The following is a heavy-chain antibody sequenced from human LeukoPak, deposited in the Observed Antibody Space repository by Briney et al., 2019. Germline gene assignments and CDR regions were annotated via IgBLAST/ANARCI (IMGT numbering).Heavy chain of an antibody. D-gene: IGHD5-12*01. Sequence: KPGGSLRLSCAASGFTFSDYYMSWIRQAPGKGPEWVSYISSSSSYTDYADSVKGRFTISRDNAKNSLNLQMNSLRAEDTAVYYCARDSGYSGYSDYWGQGTLVTVSS. V-gene: IGHV3-11*05. CDR3: ARDSGYSGYSDY. CDR1: GFTFSDYY. CDR2: ISSSSSYT. J-gene: IGHJ4*02.